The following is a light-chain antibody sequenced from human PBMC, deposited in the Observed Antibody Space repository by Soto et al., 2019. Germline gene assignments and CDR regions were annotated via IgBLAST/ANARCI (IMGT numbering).Light chain of an antibody. CDR3: VQGTHWPWT. Sequence: DVVMTQSPLSLSVTLGQPASISCRSSQGLVYSDGNTFLNWFHQRPGQSPRRLIYQVSNRDSGVXDXXSGSGSGPDYTLTISRVEAEDVGVYYCVQGTHWPWTFGQGTKVEIK. CDR2: QVS. J-gene: IGKJ1*01. CDR1: QGLVYSDGNTF. V-gene: IGKV2-30*01.